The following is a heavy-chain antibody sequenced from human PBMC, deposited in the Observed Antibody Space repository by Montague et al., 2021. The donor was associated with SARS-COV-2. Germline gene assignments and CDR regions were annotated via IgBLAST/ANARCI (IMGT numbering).Heavy chain of an antibody. J-gene: IGHJ4*02. Sequence: SLRLSCAASGFAFNNYWMHWVRQAPGKGLVWVSRIKFDGTVIHYADSVKGRFTISRDNAKNTLYLQMNILRVEEPAVYYCVRDKGTHRILDYWGQGTLVTVSS. CDR3: VRDKGTHRILDY. CDR1: GFAFNNYW. CDR2: IKFDGTVI. D-gene: IGHD1-14*01. V-gene: IGHV3-74*01.